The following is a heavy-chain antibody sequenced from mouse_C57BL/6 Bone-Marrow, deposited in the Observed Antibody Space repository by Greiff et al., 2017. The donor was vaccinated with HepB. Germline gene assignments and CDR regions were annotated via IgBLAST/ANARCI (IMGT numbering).Heavy chain of an antibody. Sequence: VQLQQSGAELVRPGASVKLSCTASGFNIKDDYMHWVKQRPEQGLEWIGWIDPENGDTEYASKFQGKATITADTSSNTAYRQLSSLTSEDTAVYYCTFYGFAYWGQGTLVTVSA. J-gene: IGHJ3*01. V-gene: IGHV14-4*01. D-gene: IGHD1-1*01. CDR3: TFYGFAY. CDR2: IDPENGDT. CDR1: GFNIKDDY.